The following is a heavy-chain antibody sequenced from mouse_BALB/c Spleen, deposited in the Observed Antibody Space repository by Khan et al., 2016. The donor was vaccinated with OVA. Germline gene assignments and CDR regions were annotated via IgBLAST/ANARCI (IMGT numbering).Heavy chain of an antibody. V-gene: IGHV5-6*01. J-gene: IGHJ3*01. CDR1: GFTFSTYS. Sequence: EVQLVESGGDLVKSGGSLKLSCAASGFTFSTYSMSWVRQTPDKRLEWVATISSDGDYTYYPDSVKGRFNISRDNAKNTLYLQMSSLKSEDTAIYYCATHLTGSFAYWGQGTLVTVSA. D-gene: IGHD4-1*01. CDR3: ATHLTGSFAY. CDR2: ISSDGDYT.